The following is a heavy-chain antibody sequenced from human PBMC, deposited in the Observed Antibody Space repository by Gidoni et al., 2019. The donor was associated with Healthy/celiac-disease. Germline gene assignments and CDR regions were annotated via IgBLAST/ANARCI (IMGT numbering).Heavy chain of an antibody. V-gene: IGHV3-48*04. CDR2: ISSSSSTI. D-gene: IGHD3-9*01. J-gene: IGHJ4*02. Sequence: EVQLVESGGGLVQPGGSLRLSCAASGSTFSSYSMNWVRQAPGKGLEWVSYISSSSSTIYYADSVKGRFTISRDNAKNSLYLQMNSLRAEDTAVYYCARGARRYFDWLYHKPPDYWGQGTLVTVSS. CDR1: GSTFSSYS. CDR3: ARGARRYFDWLYHKPPDY.